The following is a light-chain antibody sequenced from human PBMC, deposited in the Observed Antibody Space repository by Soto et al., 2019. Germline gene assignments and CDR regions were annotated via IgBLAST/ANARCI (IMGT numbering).Light chain of an antibody. CDR3: SSYTSSSSVI. V-gene: IGLV2-14*01. J-gene: IGLJ2*01. CDR1: SSDVGAYDY. CDR2: DVK. Sequence: QSVLTQPASVSGSPGQSIAISCTGTSSDVGAYDYVSWYQQHPGKAPKLMIYDVKYRPSGVSHRFSGSKSGNTASLTISGLQAEDEADYDCSSYTSSSSVIFGGGTKLTVL.